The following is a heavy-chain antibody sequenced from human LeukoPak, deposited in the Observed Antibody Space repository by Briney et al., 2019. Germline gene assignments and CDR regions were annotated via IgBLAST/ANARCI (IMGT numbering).Heavy chain of an antibody. CDR2: IHTNGIT. Sequence: SETLALTCTVSGGSISSYYWSWIRQPAGEGLEWIGRIHTNGITKYNPSLKSRVTMSVDTPKSQFSLKLSSVTAADTAIYYCATQVASAFDFWGQGTMVTVSS. CDR3: ATQVASAFDF. J-gene: IGHJ3*01. D-gene: IGHD2-21*01. CDR1: GGSISSYY. V-gene: IGHV4-4*07.